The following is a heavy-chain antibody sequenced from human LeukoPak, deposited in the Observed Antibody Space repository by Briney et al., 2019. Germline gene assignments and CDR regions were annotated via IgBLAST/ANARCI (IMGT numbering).Heavy chain of an antibody. J-gene: IGHJ4*02. V-gene: IGHV3-23*01. CDR3: AKRSSGTSGYFDS. Sequence: PGGSLRLSCAASGFTFSSYSMSWVRQAPGKGLEWVSAITYSGEYTDYADSGKGRYTISRDNSKNTLYLQMGSLRADDPAVYFCAKRSSGTSGYFDSWGQGTLVTVSS. D-gene: IGHD6-25*01. CDR1: GFTFSSYS. CDR2: ITYSGEYT.